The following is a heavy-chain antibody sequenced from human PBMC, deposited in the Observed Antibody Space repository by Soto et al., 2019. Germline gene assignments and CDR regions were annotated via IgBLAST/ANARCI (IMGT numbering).Heavy chain of an antibody. CDR1: GCPFSSYA. J-gene: IGHJ4*02. CDR3: ARDKRDLRFLEWSYYYDY. D-gene: IGHD3-3*01. V-gene: IGHV3-30-3*01. CDR2: ISYDGSNK. Sequence: GGSLRLSCAASGCPFSSYAMHWVRPAPGKGLEWVAVISYDGSNKYYADSVKGRFTISRDNSKNTLYLQMNSLRAEDTAVYYCARDKRDLRFLEWSYYYDYWGQGSLVTVSS.